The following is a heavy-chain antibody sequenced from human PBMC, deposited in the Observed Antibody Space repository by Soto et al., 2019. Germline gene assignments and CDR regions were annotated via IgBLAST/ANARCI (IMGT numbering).Heavy chain of an antibody. CDR1: GFTFSSYG. J-gene: IGHJ4*02. CDR2: IWYDGSNK. V-gene: IGHV3-33*01. Sequence: QVQLVESGGGVVQPGTSLRLSCAASGFTFSSYGMHWVRQAPGKGLEWVAVIWYDGSNKYYADSVKGRFTISRDNSKNTLYLQMNSLRAEDTAVYYCARDLNHHFDYWGQGTLVTVSS. CDR3: ARDLNHHFDY.